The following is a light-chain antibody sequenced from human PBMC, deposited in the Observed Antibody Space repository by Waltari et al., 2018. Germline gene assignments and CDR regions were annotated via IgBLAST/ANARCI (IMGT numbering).Light chain of an antibody. Sequence: QAVVTQEPSVTVSPGGTVTLTCGSSTGAVTSGHFPYWFQQKPGQAPMTLIYDTSNKHAWTPARFSGSLLGDKAALTLSGAQPEDEAEYYCLLSYSGARWVFGGGTKLTVL. J-gene: IGLJ3*02. CDR3: LLSYSGARWV. CDR2: DTS. V-gene: IGLV7-46*01. CDR1: TGAVTSGHF.